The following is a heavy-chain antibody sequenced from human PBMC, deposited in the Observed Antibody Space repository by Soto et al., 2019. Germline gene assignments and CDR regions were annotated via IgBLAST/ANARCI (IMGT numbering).Heavy chain of an antibody. CDR1: GDSISSLY. CDR3: AKSLWDTSGWKTDY. D-gene: IGHD6-19*01. Sequence: QVQLQESGPGLVKPSETLSLTCTVSGDSISSLYWSWIRQPPGKGLEWIGYIYYSGSINYNPSLKSRVTISVDPSKNQFSLRLSSVTAADTAVYYCAKSLWDTSGWKTDYWGKGTLVTVSS. J-gene: IGHJ4*02. V-gene: IGHV4-59*01. CDR2: IYYSGSI.